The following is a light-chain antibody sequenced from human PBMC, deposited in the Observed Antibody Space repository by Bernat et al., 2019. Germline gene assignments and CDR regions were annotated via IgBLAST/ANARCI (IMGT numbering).Light chain of an antibody. J-gene: IGKJ1*01. CDR1: LSISSN. Sequence: EIVKTQSPATMSVSPGARATLSCRASLSISSNLAWYQQKPGQAPSILIYGASTRANGIPARFSSSGSGTEFTLTISSLQSEDFAVYYCKQYNNWPQKFGQGTKVEIK. V-gene: IGKV3-15*01. CDR2: GAS. CDR3: KQYNNWPQK.